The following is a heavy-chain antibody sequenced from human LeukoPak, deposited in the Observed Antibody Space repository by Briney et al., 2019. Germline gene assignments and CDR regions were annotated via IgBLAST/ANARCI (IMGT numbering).Heavy chain of an antibody. CDR3: ARAESRLWFGELGH. D-gene: IGHD3-10*01. CDR1: GFTFDDYG. Sequence: LGGSLRLSCAASGFTFDDYGMSWVRQAPGKGLEWVSGINWNGGSTGYADSVKGRFTISRDNAKNSLYLQMNSLRAEDTALYYCARAESRLWFGELGHWGQGTLVTVSS. V-gene: IGHV3-20*04. CDR2: INWNGGST. J-gene: IGHJ4*02.